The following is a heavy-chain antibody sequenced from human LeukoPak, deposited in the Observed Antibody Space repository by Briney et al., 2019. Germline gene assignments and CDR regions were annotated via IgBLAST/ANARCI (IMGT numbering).Heavy chain of an antibody. J-gene: IGHJ3*01. CDR2: IYSSGST. CDR1: GGSISSNY. CDR3: ARGFYGSGSYSSPGFHAFDV. D-gene: IGHD3-10*01. V-gene: IGHV4-4*07. Sequence: SETLSLTCTVSGGSISSNYWSWIRQPAGKGLEWIGRIYSSGSTNYNPSLKSRVTMSVDTSKNQFSLKLSSVTAADTAVYYCARGFYGSGSYSSPGFHAFDVWGQGTMVTVSS.